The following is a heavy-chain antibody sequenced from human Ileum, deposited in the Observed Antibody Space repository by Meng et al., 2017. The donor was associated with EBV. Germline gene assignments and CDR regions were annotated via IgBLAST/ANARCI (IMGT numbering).Heavy chain of an antibody. CDR2: VYHDGAT. Sequence: EPGPGLVKPSGTRSLTCAVSGDSVSGSDWWSWVRQPPGKGLEWIGEVYHDGATNYHPSLKSRVTISLDKSKNEVNLHLNSLTAADTAVYFCARSSPIVRGLDYWGQGTLVTVSS. D-gene: IGHD3-10*01. CDR3: ARSSPIVRGLDY. V-gene: IGHV4-4*02. CDR1: GDSVSGSDW. J-gene: IGHJ4*02.